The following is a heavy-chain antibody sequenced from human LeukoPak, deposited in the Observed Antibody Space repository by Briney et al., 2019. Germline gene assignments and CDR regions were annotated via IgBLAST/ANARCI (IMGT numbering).Heavy chain of an antibody. CDR2: IYYSGST. V-gene: IGHV4-31*03. J-gene: IGHJ5*02. CDR1: GGSISSGDYY. CDR3: ARDLRDGYPHFDP. D-gene: IGHD5-24*01. Sequence: SETLSLTCTVSGGSISSGDYYWSWIRQHPGKGLEWIGYIYYSGSTYYNPSLKSRVTISVDMSKNQFSLKLSSVTAADTAVYYCARDLRDGYPHFDPWGQGTLDTVSS.